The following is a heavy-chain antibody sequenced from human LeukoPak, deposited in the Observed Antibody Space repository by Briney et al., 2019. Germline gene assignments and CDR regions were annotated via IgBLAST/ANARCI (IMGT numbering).Heavy chain of an antibody. V-gene: IGHV1-69*06. J-gene: IGHJ6*03. D-gene: IGHD2-21*02. Sequence: SVKVSCKASGGTFSSYAISWVRQAPGQGLEWMGGIIPVFGTANYAQKFQGRVTITADKSTSTAYMELSSLRSEDTAVYYCARERVETGQWGLGYYYYYMDVWGKGTTVTVSS. CDR2: IIPVFGTA. CDR1: GGTFSSYA. CDR3: ARERVETGQWGLGYYYYYMDV.